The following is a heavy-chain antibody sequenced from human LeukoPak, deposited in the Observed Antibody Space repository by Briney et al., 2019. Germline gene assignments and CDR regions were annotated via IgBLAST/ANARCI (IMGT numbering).Heavy chain of an antibody. CDR1: GYSISSGYY. Sequence: SETLSLTCTVSGYSISSGYYWGWIRQPPGKGLEWIGSIYHSGSTYYNPSLKSRATISVDTSKNQFSLKLSSVTAADTDVYYCARESYVSDYWGQGTLVTVSS. V-gene: IGHV4-38-2*02. J-gene: IGHJ4*02. D-gene: IGHD3-16*01. CDR3: ARESYVSDY. CDR2: IYHSGST.